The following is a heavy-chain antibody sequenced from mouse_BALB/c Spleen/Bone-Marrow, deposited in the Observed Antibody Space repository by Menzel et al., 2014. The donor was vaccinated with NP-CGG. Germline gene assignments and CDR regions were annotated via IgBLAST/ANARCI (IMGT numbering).Heavy chain of an antibody. V-gene: IGHV14-3*02. CDR3: TISLYEGLFSWFAY. D-gene: IGHD2-3*01. CDR1: GLNIKDIY. J-gene: IGHJ3*01. Sequence: VQLQQSGAELVKPGASVKLSCTASGLNIKDIYMHWVKQRTEQGLEWIGRIDPANGNTKYDPKLQGKATITANISSSTAYLQLSSLTSEDTAVYYCTISLYEGLFSWFAYWGQRTLVTVSA. CDR2: IDPANGNT.